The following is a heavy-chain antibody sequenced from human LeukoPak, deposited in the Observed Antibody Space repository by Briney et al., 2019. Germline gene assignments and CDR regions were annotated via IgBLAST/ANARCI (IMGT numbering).Heavy chain of an antibody. V-gene: IGHV1-69*01. D-gene: IGHD6-13*01. Sequence: SVKVSCKASGGTFSDYAISWVRQAPGQGLEWMGGIIPIFGTAKYAQMFQGRVTITADESTSTAYMELSSLRSEDTAVYYCATYSSSWSYYFDYWGQGTLVTVSS. CDR1: GGTFSDYA. CDR2: IIPIFGTA. J-gene: IGHJ4*02. CDR3: ATYSSSWSYYFDY.